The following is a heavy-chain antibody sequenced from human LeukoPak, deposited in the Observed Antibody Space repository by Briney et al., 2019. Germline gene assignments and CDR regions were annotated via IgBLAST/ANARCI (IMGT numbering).Heavy chain of an antibody. CDR2: IRYDGSNK. D-gene: IGHD1-14*01. CDR3: ARGVEPLAANTLAY. V-gene: IGHV3-30*02. J-gene: IGHJ4*02. CDR1: GFTFSSYG. Sequence: GGSLRLSCAASGFTFSSYGIHWVRQAPGKGLEWVAFIRYDGSNKYYADSVKGRFTISRDNSKNTLYLEMNSLSPDDTAVYYCARGVEPLAANTLAYWGQGTLVTVSS.